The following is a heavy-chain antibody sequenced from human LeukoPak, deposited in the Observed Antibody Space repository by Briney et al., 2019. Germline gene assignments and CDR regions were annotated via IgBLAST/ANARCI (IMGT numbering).Heavy chain of an antibody. J-gene: IGHJ4*02. D-gene: IGHD1-26*01. CDR3: ARDNAAATSSDY. V-gene: IGHV1-69*01. CDR2: IIPIFGTA. CDR1: GGTFSSYA. Sequence: SVKVSCKASGGTFSSYAISWVRQAPGQGLEWMGGIIPIFGTANYAQKFQGRVTITADESTSTAYMELSSLRSEDTAVYYCARDNAAATSSDYWGQGTLVTVSS.